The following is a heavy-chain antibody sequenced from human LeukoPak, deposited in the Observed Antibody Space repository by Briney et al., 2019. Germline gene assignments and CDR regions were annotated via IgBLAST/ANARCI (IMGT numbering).Heavy chain of an antibody. Sequence: PGESLKISCKGPGYSFTSYWIGWVRQMPGKGLEWMGIIYPGDSDTRYSTSFQGQVTISADKSISTASLQWSSLKASDTAIYYCARRSSIATRLFDYWGQGTLVTVSS. CDR3: ARRSSIATRLFDY. CDR2: IYPGDSDT. V-gene: IGHV5-51*01. J-gene: IGHJ4*02. D-gene: IGHD6-6*01. CDR1: GYSFTSYW.